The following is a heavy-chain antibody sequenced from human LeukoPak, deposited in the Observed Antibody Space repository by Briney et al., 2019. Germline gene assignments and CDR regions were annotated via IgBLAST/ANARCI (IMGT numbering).Heavy chain of an antibody. V-gene: IGHV3-66*01. J-gene: IGHJ4*02. CDR2: IDRSGYT. CDR3: ARTYYYNVGGYYF. CDR1: GFTVSSNY. D-gene: IGHD3-22*01. Sequence: PGGSLRLSCAASGFTVSSNYMSWVRQAPGKGLECVSVIDRSGYTDYADSVKGRFTISRDNSKNTLYLQMNSLRAEDTAVYYCARTYYYNVGGYYFWGQGTLVTVSS.